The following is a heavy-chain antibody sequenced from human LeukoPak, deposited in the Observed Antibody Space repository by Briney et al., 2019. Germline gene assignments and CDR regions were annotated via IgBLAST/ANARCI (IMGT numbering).Heavy chain of an antibody. Sequence: SMKVSCKASGGTFSSYAISWVRRAPGQGLEWMGGIIPIFGTTNYAQKFQGRVTITTDESTSTAYMELSSLRSEDTAVYYCAKEAPDSSGWSAFDYRGQGTLVTVSS. V-gene: IGHV1-69*05. CDR3: AKEAPDSSGWSAFDY. J-gene: IGHJ4*02. D-gene: IGHD6-13*01. CDR1: GGTFSSYA. CDR2: IIPIFGTT.